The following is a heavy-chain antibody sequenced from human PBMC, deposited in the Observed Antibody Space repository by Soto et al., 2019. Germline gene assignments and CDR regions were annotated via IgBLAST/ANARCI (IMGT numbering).Heavy chain of an antibody. CDR2: IYYSGST. D-gene: IGHD4-17*01. V-gene: IGHV4-31*03. CDR1: GGSISSGGYY. Sequence: PSETLSLTCTVSGGSISSGGYYWSWIRQHPGKGLEWIGYIYYSGSTYYNPSLKSRVTISVDTSKNQFSLKLSSVTAADTAVYYCARGYGDHRPFTYYFDYWGQGTLVTVSS. J-gene: IGHJ4*02. CDR3: ARGYGDHRPFTYYFDY.